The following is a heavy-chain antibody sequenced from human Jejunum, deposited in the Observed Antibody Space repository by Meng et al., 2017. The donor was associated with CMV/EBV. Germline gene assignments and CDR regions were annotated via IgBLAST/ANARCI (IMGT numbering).Heavy chain of an antibody. J-gene: IGHJ4*02. CDR1: GYTFTRYP. V-gene: IGHV7-4-1*02. CDR2: ISTNTGNP. D-gene: IGHD6-19*01. Sequence: VLLVTPGSELKKPGASVMVACKASGYTFTRYPMNWVRQAPGQGLEWMGWISTNTGNPTYAQGFTGRFVFSVDTSVSTAYLQISSLKAEDTAVYYCGTLKYTSGFYGPAYWGQGALVTVSS. CDR3: GTLKYTSGFYGPAY.